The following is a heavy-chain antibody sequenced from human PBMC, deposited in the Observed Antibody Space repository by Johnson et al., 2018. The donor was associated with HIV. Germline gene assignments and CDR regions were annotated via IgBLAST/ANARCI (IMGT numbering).Heavy chain of an antibody. CDR3: ASRYSSGRADAFDI. CDR2: INWSGGST. CDR1: GFTFSSYW. Sequence: VQLVESGGGLVQPGGSLRLSCAASGFTFSSYWMHWVRQVPGKGLEWVSGINWSGGSTGYADSVKGRFTISRDNSKNSLYLQMNSLRAEDTAVYYCASRYSSGRADAFDIWGQGTMVTVSS. J-gene: IGHJ3*02. V-gene: IGHV3-74*02. D-gene: IGHD6-19*01.